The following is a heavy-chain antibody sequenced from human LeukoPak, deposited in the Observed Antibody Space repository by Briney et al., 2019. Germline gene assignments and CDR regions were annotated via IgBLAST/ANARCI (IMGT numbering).Heavy chain of an antibody. D-gene: IGHD2-2*01. J-gene: IGHJ3*02. CDR1: GYTFTGYY. V-gene: IGHV1-2*02. CDR2: INPNSGGT. Sequence: ASVKDSCKASGYTFTGYYMHWVRQAPGQGLEWMGWINPNSGGTNYAQKFQGRVTMTRDTSISTAYMELSRLRSDDTAVYYCARISSQLYAFDIWGQGTMVTVSS. CDR3: ARISSQLYAFDI.